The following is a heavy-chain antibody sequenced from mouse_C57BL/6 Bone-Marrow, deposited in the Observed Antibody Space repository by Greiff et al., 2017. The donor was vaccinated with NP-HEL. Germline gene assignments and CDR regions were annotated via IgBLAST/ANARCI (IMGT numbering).Heavy chain of an antibody. J-gene: IGHJ3*01. V-gene: IGHV1-62-2*01. CDR2: FYPGSGSI. Sequence: QVQLKESGAELVKPGASVKLSCKASGYTFTEYTIHWVKQRSGQGLEWIGWFYPGSGSIKYNEKFKDKATLTADKSSSTVYMELSRLTSEDSAVYFCARHEDHRVYDGYPFAYWGQGTLVTVSA. CDR1: GYTFTEYT. D-gene: IGHD2-3*01. CDR3: ARHEDHRVYDGYPFAY.